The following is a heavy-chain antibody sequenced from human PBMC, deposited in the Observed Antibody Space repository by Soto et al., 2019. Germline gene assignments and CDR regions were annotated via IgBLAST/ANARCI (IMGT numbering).Heavy chain of an antibody. CDR3: AKDGDEAAAGYYFDY. V-gene: IGHV3-30*18. CDR2: VSYSGNDK. J-gene: IGHJ4*02. Sequence: GGSLRLSCVVSGFTFRSFGMHWVRQAPGKGLEWVAVVSYSGNDKKFADSVKGRFTISRDNSKDTLYLQMNSLRPEDTAIYYCAKDGDEAAAGYYFDYWGQGTLVTVSS. D-gene: IGHD6-13*01. CDR1: GFTFRSFG.